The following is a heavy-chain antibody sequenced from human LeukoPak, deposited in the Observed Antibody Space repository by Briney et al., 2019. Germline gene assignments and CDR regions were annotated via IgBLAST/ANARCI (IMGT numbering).Heavy chain of an antibody. D-gene: IGHD6-13*01. CDR3: ARGRSSWYAIDY. J-gene: IGHJ4*02. V-gene: IGHV4-61*08. CDR2: IYYSGST. CDR1: GGSISSGGYS. Sequence: SETLSLTCAVSGGSISSGGYSWSWIRQPPGKGLEWIGYIYYSGSTNYNPSLKSRVTISVDTSKNQFSLKLSSVTAADTAVYYCARGRSSWYAIDYWGQGTLVTASS.